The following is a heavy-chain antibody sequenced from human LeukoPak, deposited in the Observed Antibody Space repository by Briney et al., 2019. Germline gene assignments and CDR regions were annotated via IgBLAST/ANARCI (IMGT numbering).Heavy chain of an antibody. D-gene: IGHD3-22*01. CDR3: AREDYDSSGRHGIFDY. Sequence: SETLSLTCTVSGGSISSNNYYWGWIRQPPGKGLGWIGSIYYSGSTYYNPSLKSRVTISVDTSKNQFSLKLSSVTAADTAVYYCAREDYDSSGRHGIFDYWGQGTLVTVSS. CDR2: IYYSGST. J-gene: IGHJ4*02. V-gene: IGHV4-39*07. CDR1: GGSISSNNYY.